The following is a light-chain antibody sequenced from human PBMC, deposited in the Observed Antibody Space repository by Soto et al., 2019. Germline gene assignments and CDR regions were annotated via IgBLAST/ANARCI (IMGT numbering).Light chain of an antibody. CDR1: QSVSSNY. J-gene: IGKJ2*03. V-gene: IGKV3-20*01. CDR3: QQYGDCNSPRYS. CDR2: ATF. Sequence: EIVLTQSPGTLSLSPGDRVTLSCRASQSVSSNYLAWYQQKPGQAPKLLIYATFARDTGSPDRFSGSGSGTYFTLTIRRLEPEDFAMYYCQQYGDCNSPRYSFGQGTRLEI.